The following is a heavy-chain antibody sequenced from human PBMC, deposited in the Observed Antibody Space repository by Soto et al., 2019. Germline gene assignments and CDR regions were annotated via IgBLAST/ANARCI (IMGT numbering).Heavy chain of an antibody. Sequence: QVQLQESGPGLVKPSETLSLTCTVSGGSISSYYWSWIRQPPGKGLEWIGYIYYSGSTNYNPSLSSRVTISVDPSTNQFSLKLSSVTAADTAVYYCARDRSIXXXXQGNGMDVWGQGTTVTVSS. V-gene: IGHV4-59*01. D-gene: IGHD3-3*02. CDR1: GGSISSYY. CDR3: ARDRSIXXXXQGNGMDV. J-gene: IGHJ6*02. CDR2: IYYSGST.